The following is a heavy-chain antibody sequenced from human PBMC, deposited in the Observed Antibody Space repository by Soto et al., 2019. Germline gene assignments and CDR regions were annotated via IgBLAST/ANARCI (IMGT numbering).Heavy chain of an antibody. CDR1: GGSFSGYY. CDR3: ARGRIRPYDV. J-gene: IGHJ6*02. V-gene: IGHV4-34*01. Sequence: PSETLSLTCAVYGGSFSGYYWSWIRQPSGKGLEWIGEINHSGSTNYNPSLKSRVTISVDTSKNQFSLKLSSVTAADTAVYYCARGRIRPYDVWGQGTTVTVSS. CDR2: INHSGST.